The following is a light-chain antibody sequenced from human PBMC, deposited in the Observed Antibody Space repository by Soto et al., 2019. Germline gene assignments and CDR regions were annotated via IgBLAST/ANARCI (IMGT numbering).Light chain of an antibody. CDR1: QSVSSSY. J-gene: IGKJ1*01. CDR2: GAS. Sequence: EIVLTQSPGTLSLSPGERATLSCRASQSVSSSYLAWYQQKPGQAHRLLIYGASSRATGIPDRFSGSASGTDFTLTISRLEPEDFAVYYCQHYCSSPGTFGQGPKVEIK. V-gene: IGKV3-20*01. CDR3: QHYCSSPGT.